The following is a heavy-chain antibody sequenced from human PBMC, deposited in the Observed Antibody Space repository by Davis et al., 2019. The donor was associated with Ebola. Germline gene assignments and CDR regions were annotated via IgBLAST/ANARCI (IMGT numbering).Heavy chain of an antibody. CDR3: TSTRSYGYSSGGIHDY. CDR2: IRSKANSYAT. J-gene: IGHJ4*02. Sequence: PGGSLRLSCAASGFTFSGSAMHWVRQASGKGLEWVGRIRSKANSYATAYAASVKGRFTISRDDSKNTAYLQMNSLKTEDTAVYYCTSTRSYGYSSGGIHDYWGQGTLVTVSS. D-gene: IGHD6-19*01. CDR1: GFTFSGSA. V-gene: IGHV3-73*01.